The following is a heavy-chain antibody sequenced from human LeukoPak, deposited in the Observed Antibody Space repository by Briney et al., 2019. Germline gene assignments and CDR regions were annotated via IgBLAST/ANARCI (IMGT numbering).Heavy chain of an antibody. CDR2: INPSGGST. V-gene: IGHV1-46*01. D-gene: IGHD3-22*01. CDR3: ARAPRYYYDSSGYNGVFH. Sequence: ASVKVSCKASGYTFTSYYMHWVRQAPGQGLEWMGIINPSGGSTSYAQKFQGRVTMTRDTSTSTVYTELSSLRSEDTAVYYCARAPRYYYDSSGYNGVFHWGQGTLVTVSS. J-gene: IGHJ4*02. CDR1: GYTFTSYY.